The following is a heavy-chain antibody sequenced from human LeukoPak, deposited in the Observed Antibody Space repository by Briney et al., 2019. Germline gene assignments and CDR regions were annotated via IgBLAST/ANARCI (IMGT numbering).Heavy chain of an antibody. V-gene: IGHV4-61*01. CDR3: AMEDGFSDSSGFDY. CDR2: IYYSGST. J-gene: IGHJ4*02. D-gene: IGHD6-19*01. Sequence: SETLSLTCTVSGGSVSSGSYYWSWIRQPPGKGLEWIGYIYYSGSTNYNPSLKSRVTISVDTSKNQFSLKLSSVTAADTAVYYCAMEDGFSDSSGFDYWGQGTLVTVSS. CDR1: GGSVSSGSYY.